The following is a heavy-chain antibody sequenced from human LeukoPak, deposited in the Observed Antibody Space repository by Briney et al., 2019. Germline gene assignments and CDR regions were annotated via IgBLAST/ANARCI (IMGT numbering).Heavy chain of an antibody. J-gene: IGHJ6*03. V-gene: IGHV4-59*08. CDR3: ARRLGATISVGGGRLAEGTRLQSNYYMDV. D-gene: IGHD5-12*01. CDR2: IYSTGST. Sequence: TSETLSLTCSVSGGSTSSYYWSWIRQPPGKGLEWIGYIYSTGSTTYNPSLKSRVTISVDTSKNQFSLKMNSVTAADTAVYYCARRLGATISVGGGRLAEGTRLQSNYYMDVWGKGTTVTVSS. CDR1: GGSTSSYY.